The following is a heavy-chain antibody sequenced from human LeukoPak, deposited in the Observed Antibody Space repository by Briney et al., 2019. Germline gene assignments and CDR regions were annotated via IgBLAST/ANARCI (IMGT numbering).Heavy chain of an antibody. V-gene: IGHV4-34*01. CDR1: GGSFSGYY. CDR3: ARLVIAVAGSDY. D-gene: IGHD6-19*01. CDR2: INHSGST. Sequence: SETLSLTCAVYGGSFSGYYWSWIRQPPGKGLEWIGEINHSGSTNYNPSLKSRVTISVDTSKNQFSLKLSSVTAADTALYYCARLVIAVAGSDYWGQGTLVTVSS. J-gene: IGHJ4*02.